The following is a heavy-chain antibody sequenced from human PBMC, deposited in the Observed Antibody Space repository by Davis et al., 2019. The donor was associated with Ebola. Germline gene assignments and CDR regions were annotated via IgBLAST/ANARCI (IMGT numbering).Heavy chain of an antibody. J-gene: IGHJ4*02. D-gene: IGHD3-22*01. CDR2: IKQDGSEK. V-gene: IGHV3-7*03. CDR3: ATWASGYSRDY. Sequence: GESLKISCAASGFTFSSYWMSWVRQAPGKGLEWVANIKQDGSEKYYVDSVKGRFTISRDNAKNSLYLQMNSLRAEDTAVYYCATWASGYSRDYWGQGTLVTVSS. CDR1: GFTFSSYW.